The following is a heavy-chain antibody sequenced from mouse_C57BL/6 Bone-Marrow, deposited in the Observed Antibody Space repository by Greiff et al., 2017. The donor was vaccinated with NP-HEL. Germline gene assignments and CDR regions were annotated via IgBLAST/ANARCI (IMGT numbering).Heavy chain of an antibody. J-gene: IGHJ2*01. D-gene: IGHD1-1*01. V-gene: IGHV5-6*01. CDR1: GFTFSSYG. Sequence: VQLKESGGDLVKPGGSLKLSCAASGFTFSSYGMSWVRQTPDKRLEWVATISSGGSYTYYPDSVKGRFTISRDNAKNTLYLQMSSLKSEDTAMYYCARHRDYGRFDYWGQGTTLTVSS. CDR3: ARHRDYGRFDY. CDR2: ISSGGSYT.